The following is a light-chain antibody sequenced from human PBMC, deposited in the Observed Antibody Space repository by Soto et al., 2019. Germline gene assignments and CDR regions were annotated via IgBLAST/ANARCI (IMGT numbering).Light chain of an antibody. CDR2: EVS. J-gene: IGLJ1*01. CDR3: SSYTSSSTQV. Sequence: QSALTQPASVSRSPGQSITISCTGTSSDVGGYNYVSWYQQHPGKAPKLMIYEVSNRPSGVSNRFSGSKSGNTASLTISGLQAEDEADYYCSSYTSSSTQVFGTGNKLTVL. V-gene: IGLV2-14*01. CDR1: SSDVGGYNY.